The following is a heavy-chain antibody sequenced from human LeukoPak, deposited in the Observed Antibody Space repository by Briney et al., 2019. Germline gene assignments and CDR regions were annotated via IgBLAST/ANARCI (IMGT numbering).Heavy chain of an antibody. V-gene: IGHV4-39*01. CDR2: IYYDGST. CDR3: AKTEYYYDRSGYFFDF. CDR1: GGSISRSSYY. D-gene: IGHD3-22*01. Sequence: PSETLSLTCTVSGGSISRSSYYWGWIRRPPGKGLEWIGSIYYDGSTYYNPSLKSRVTISVDTSKNQFSLKLSSVTAADTAVYYCAKTEYYYDRSGYFFDFWGQGTLVTVSS. J-gene: IGHJ4*02.